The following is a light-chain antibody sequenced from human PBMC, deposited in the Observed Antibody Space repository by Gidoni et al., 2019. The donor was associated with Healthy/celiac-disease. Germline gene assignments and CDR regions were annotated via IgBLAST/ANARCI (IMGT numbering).Light chain of an antibody. CDR3: QAWDSSTAV. Sequence: SYELTQPPSVSVSPGQTASITCSGDKLGDTFAYWYQQKPGQSPVLVIYQHSKRPSGIPERFSGSNSGNTATRTISGTQAMDEADYYCQAWDSSTAVFGGGTKLTVL. CDR2: QHS. J-gene: IGLJ2*01. V-gene: IGLV3-1*01. CDR1: KLGDTF.